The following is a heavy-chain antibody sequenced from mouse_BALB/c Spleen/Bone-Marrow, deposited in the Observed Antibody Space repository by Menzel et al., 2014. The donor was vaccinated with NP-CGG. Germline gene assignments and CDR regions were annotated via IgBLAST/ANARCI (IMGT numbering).Heavy chain of an antibody. V-gene: IGHV10-1*02. J-gene: IGHJ1*01. CDR3: VRQRYYYGSSDWYFDV. CDR2: IRSKSNNYAT. Sequence: EVKLVESGGGLVQPKGSLKLSCAASGFTFNTYAMNWVRQAPGKGLEWVARIRSKSNNYATYYADSVKDRFTISRDDSQSMLYLQMNNLKTEDTAMYYCVRQRYYYGSSDWYFDVWGAGTTVTVSS. D-gene: IGHD1-1*01. CDR1: GFTFNTYA.